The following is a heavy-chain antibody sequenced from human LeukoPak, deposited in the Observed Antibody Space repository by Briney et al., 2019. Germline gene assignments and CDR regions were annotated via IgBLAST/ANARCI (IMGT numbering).Heavy chain of an antibody. D-gene: IGHD1-26*01. CDR1: GFTFGSYA. CDR2: ISASGGTI. Sequence: GGSLRLSCAASGFTFGSYAMNWVRQAPGKGLEWVSSISASGGTIYYADSVKGRFTISRDNSKNTLFLQMKSLRVEHTAIYYCAKGANSDTRYYFDYWGQGSLVTVSS. J-gene: IGHJ4*02. CDR3: AKGANSDTRYYFDY. V-gene: IGHV3-23*01.